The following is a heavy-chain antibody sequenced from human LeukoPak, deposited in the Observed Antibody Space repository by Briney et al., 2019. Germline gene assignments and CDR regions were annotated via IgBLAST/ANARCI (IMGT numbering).Heavy chain of an antibody. D-gene: IGHD1-26*01. V-gene: IGHV1-69*01. CDR1: GGTFSSYA. Sequence: GSSVKVSCKASGGTFSSYAISWVRQAPGQGLEWMGGIIPIFGTANYAQKFQGRVTITADEPTSTAYMELSSLRSEDTAVYYCARDYRDGSYYSHFDYWGQGTLVTVSS. J-gene: IGHJ4*02. CDR2: IIPIFGTA. CDR3: ARDYRDGSYYSHFDY.